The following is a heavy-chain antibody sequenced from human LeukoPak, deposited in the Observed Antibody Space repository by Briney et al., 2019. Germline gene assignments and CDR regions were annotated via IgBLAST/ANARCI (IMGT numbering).Heavy chain of an antibody. CDR3: ARGVVLMVYASFVF. CDR1: GGSFSGYY. J-gene: IGHJ4*02. CDR2: INYSGGT. D-gene: IGHD2-8*01. V-gene: IGHV4-34*01. Sequence: SETLSLTCTVYGGSFSGYYWTWIRQTPGKGLEWIGEINYSGGTNYSPSLKSRVTLSVDTSKNEFSLTLKSVTAADTAVYYCARGVVLMVYASFVFWGQGTPATVSS.